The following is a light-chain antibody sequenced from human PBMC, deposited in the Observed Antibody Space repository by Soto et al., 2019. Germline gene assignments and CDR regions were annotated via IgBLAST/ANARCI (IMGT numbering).Light chain of an antibody. V-gene: IGLV1-44*01. J-gene: IGLJ1*01. CDR1: SSNIGTNT. Sequence: QSVLTQPPSASGTPGQRVTISCSGSSSNIGTNTVSWYQHLPGTAPTLLIYNNNQRPSGVPDRFSGSKSGTSASLAISGLQSEDEADYYCAAWDDSLSGHFVFGTGTKVTVL. CDR2: NNN. CDR3: AAWDDSLSGHFV.